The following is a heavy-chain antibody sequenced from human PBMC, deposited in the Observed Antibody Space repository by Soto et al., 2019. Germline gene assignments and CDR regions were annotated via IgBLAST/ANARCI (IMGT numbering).Heavy chain of an antibody. CDR1: GYSFTSYW. Sequence: GESLKISCKGSGYSFTSYWISWVRQMPGKGLEWMGRIDPSDSYTNYSPSFQGHVTISADKSISTAYPQWSSLKASDTAMYYCARDGSGSYHWFDPWGQGTLVTVSS. D-gene: IGHD3-10*01. CDR3: ARDGSGSYHWFDP. J-gene: IGHJ5*02. V-gene: IGHV5-10-1*01. CDR2: IDPSDSYT.